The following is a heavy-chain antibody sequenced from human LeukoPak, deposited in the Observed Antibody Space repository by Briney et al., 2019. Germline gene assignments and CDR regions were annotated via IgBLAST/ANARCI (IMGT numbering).Heavy chain of an antibody. CDR3: ARAPGGNPTTHYFDY. CDR1: GGSISSYY. D-gene: IGHD1-14*01. J-gene: IGHJ4*02. CDR2: IYYSGNT. Sequence: SETLSLTCTVSGGSISSYYWSWIRQPPGKGLEWIGYIYYSGNTNYNPSLKSRVTISVDTSKNQFSLNLSSVTAADTAVYYCARAPGGNPTTHYFDYWGQGTLVTVSS. V-gene: IGHV4-59*01.